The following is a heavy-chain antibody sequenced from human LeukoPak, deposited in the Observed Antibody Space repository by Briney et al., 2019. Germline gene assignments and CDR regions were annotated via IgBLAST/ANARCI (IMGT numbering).Heavy chain of an antibody. V-gene: IGHV1-2*02. J-gene: IGHJ5*02. CDR2: INPNSGGT. CDR3: ARGAPLGSYYEGSIGWFDP. D-gene: IGHD1-26*01. CDR1: GYTFTGYY. Sequence: ASVKVSCKASGYTFTGYYMHWVRQAPGQGLEWMGWINPNSGGTNYAQKFQGRVTMTRDTSISTAYMELSRLRSDDTAVYYCARGAPLGSYYEGSIGWFDPWGQGTLVTVSS.